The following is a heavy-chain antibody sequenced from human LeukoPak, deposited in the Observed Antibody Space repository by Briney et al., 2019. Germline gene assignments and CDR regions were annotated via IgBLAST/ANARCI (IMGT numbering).Heavy chain of an antibody. V-gene: IGHV4-61*02. CDR2: IYTSGIT. J-gene: IGHJ3*02. CDR1: GGSISSGSYY. Sequence: SETLSLXCTVSGGSISSGSYYWSWIRQPAEKGLEWIGRIYTSGITNYNPSLKSRVTISVDTSQNQFSLKLSSVTAADTAVYYCARGASMMYYYDSSGYYLDAFDIWGQGTMVTVSS. CDR3: ARGASMMYYYDSSGYYLDAFDI. D-gene: IGHD3-22*01.